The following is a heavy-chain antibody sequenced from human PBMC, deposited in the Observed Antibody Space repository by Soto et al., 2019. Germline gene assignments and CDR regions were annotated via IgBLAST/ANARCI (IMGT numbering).Heavy chain of an antibody. Sequence: GASVKVSCKASGYTFTSYDINWVRQATGQGLEWMGWMNPNSGNTGYAQKFQGRVTMTRNTSISTAYMELSSLRSEDTAVYYCARGPLGITFGGVIPYYYYYGMDVWGQGTTVTVSS. J-gene: IGHJ6*02. CDR1: GYTFTSYD. CDR3: ARGPLGITFGGVIPYYYYYGMDV. V-gene: IGHV1-8*01. D-gene: IGHD3-16*02. CDR2: MNPNSGNT.